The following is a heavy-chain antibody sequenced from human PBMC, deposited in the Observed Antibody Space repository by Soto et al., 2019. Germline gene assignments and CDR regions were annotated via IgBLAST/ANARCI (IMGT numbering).Heavy chain of an antibody. CDR2: IWYDGSNK. D-gene: IGHD6-25*01. CDR1: GFTFSSYG. J-gene: IGHJ3*02. CDR3: AKDKTAAGTNAFDI. V-gene: IGHV3-33*06. Sequence: GGSLRLSCAASGFTFSSYGMHWVRQAPGKGLGWVAVIWYDGSNKYYADSVKGRFTISRDNSKNTLYLQMNTLRAEDTAVYYCAKDKTAAGTNAFDIWGQGTMVTVSS.